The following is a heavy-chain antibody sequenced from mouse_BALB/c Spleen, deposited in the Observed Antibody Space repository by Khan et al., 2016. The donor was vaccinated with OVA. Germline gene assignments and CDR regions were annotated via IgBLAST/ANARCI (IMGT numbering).Heavy chain of an antibody. D-gene: IGHD2-10*01. V-gene: IGHV9-3-1*01. CDR3: ARPPYLSYTRDH. J-gene: IGHJ4*01. Sequence: QIQLVQSGPELKKPGETVKISCKASGYSFTNYGMNWVKQSPGKALKWMGWINTYTGKPTYADDFKGRFAFSLETSASTAYLQINNLKNDDTATYFCARPPYLSYTRDHGGQGTSVTVSS. CDR1: GYSFTNYG. CDR2: INTYTGKP.